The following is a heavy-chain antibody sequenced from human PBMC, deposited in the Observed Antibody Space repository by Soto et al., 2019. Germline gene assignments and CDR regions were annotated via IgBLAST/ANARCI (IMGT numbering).Heavy chain of an antibody. D-gene: IGHD3-22*01. CDR1: GFTFDDYA. CDR2: ISWNSGSI. CDR3: AKATSMKAFDY. Sequence: GGSLRLSCAASGFTFDDYAVQWVRQVPGRGLEWVSGISWNSGSIGYADSAKGRFTISRDNAKNSLYLQMDSLRAEDTAFYYCAKATSMKAFDYWGQGALVTVSS. J-gene: IGHJ4*02. V-gene: IGHV3-9*01.